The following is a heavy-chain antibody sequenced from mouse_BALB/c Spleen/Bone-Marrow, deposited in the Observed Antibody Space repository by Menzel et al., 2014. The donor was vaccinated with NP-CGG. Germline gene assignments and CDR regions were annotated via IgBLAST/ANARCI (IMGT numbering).Heavy chain of an antibody. J-gene: IGHJ3*01. CDR2: IRNKANVYST. CDR3: VREEDGYYVGFAY. V-gene: IGHV7-3*02. D-gene: IGHD2-3*01. CDR1: GFIFTDYY. Sequence: EVKVVESGGGLVQPGGSLRLSCATSGFIFTDYYMSWVRQPPGKALEWLGFIRNKANVYSTEYSASVKGRFTISRDNSQSILYPQMNTLRAEDSATYYCVREEDGYYVGFAYWGQGTLVTVSA.